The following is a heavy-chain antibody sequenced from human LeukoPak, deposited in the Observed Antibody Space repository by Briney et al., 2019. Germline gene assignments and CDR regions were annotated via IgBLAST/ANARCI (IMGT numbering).Heavy chain of an antibody. J-gene: IGHJ4*02. CDR1: GFTFSTYA. Sequence: PGGSLRLSCAASGFTFSTYAMSWVRQAPGKGLEWVSYISSSSSTIYYADSVKGRFTISRDNAKNSLYLQMNSLRAEDTAVYYCARDRRSGPHGGQGTLVTVSS. CDR2: ISSSSSTI. CDR3: ARDRRSGPH. V-gene: IGHV3-48*04. D-gene: IGHD2-15*01.